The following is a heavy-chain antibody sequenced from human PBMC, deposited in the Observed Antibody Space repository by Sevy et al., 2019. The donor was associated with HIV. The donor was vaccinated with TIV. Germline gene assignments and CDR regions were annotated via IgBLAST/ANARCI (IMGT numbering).Heavy chain of an antibody. Sequence: SETLSLTCTVSGGSISSSSYYWGWIRQPPGKGLEWIGSIYYSGSTYYNPSLKSRVTISVDTSRNQFSLKLSSVTAADTAVYYCARLYYDFWSGYYLFDYWGQGTLVTVSS. J-gene: IGHJ4*02. CDR2: IYYSGST. V-gene: IGHV4-39*01. D-gene: IGHD3-3*01. CDR3: ARLYYDFWSGYYLFDY. CDR1: GGSISSSSYY.